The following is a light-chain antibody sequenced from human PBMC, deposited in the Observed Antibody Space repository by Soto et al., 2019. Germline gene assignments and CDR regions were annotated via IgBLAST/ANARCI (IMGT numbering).Light chain of an antibody. Sequence: DIVMTQSPDSLAVSLGERTTINCKSSQSVLYSSDNQNYLAWFQQKPGQPPKLLIYWASTRESGVPDRFSGSGSGTDFTLTISSLKAEDVAVYYCQQHYNIPFTFGPGTKVDIK. CDR3: QQHYNIPFT. J-gene: IGKJ3*01. CDR1: QSVLYSSDNQNY. CDR2: WAS. V-gene: IGKV4-1*01.